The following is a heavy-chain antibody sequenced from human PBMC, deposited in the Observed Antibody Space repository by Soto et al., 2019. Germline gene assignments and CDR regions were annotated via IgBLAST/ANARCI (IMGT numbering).Heavy chain of an antibody. CDR2: ISGSGGST. V-gene: IGHV3-23*01. CDR1: GFTFSSYA. J-gene: IGHJ4*02. Sequence: VQLLESGGGLVQPGGSLRLSCAASGFTFSSYAMSWVRQAPGKGLEWVSAISGSGGSTYYADSMKGRFTISRDNSKNTLYLQMNSLRAEDTAVYYCAKGDASEQWLGCGYWGQGTLVTVSS. D-gene: IGHD6-19*01. CDR3: AKGDASEQWLGCGY.